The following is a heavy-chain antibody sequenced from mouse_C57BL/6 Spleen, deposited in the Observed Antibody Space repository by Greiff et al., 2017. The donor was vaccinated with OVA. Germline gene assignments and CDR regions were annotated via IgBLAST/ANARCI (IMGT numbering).Heavy chain of an antibody. Sequence: EVQRVESGGGLVKPGGSLKLSCAASGFTFSDYGMHWVRQAPEKGLEWVAYISSGSSTIYYADTVKGRFTISRDNAKNTLFLHMTSLRAEDTAMYYCASPYEYEFAYWGQGTLVTVSA. CDR3: ASPYEYEFAY. J-gene: IGHJ3*01. D-gene: IGHD2-4*01. V-gene: IGHV5-17*01. CDR2: ISSGSSTI. CDR1: GFTFSDYG.